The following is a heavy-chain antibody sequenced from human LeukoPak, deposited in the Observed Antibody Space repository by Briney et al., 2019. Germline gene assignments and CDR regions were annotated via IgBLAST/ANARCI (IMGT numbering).Heavy chain of an antibody. Sequence: PGGSLRLSCAVSGFTFSSYEMNWVRQAPGKGLEWVSHISSSGSTKHYADSVKGRLTISRDNAKNSLYLQMNSPRGEDTAVYYCARELVAGSFDYWGQGTLVTVSS. V-gene: IGHV3-48*03. CDR2: ISSSGSTK. D-gene: IGHD6-19*01. J-gene: IGHJ4*02. CDR1: GFTFSSYE. CDR3: ARELVAGSFDY.